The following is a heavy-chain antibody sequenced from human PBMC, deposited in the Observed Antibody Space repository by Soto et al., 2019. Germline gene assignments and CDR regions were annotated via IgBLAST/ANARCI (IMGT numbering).Heavy chain of an antibody. CDR2: IYYSGTS. Sequence: PSETLSLTCTVSGGFIRGSDYYWGWIRQPPGKGLEWIGNIYYSGTSYSYPSLKGRVTMSVDTSKNQFSMRLSSVTAADTAVYYTARRYGGNLDYWGPGTLVTVSS. CDR1: GGFIRGSDYY. J-gene: IGHJ4*02. V-gene: IGHV4-39*01. CDR3: ARRYGGNLDY. D-gene: IGHD5-18*01.